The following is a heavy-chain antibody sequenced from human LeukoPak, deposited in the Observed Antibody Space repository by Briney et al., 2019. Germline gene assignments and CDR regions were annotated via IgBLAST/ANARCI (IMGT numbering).Heavy chain of an antibody. Sequence: SETLSLTCTVSGGSISSSSYCWGWIRQPPGKGLEWIGSIYYSGSTYYNPSLKSRVTISVDTSKNQFSLKLSSVTAADTAVYYCARRSEPGIQNSFDYWGQGTLVTVSS. V-gene: IGHV4-39*01. CDR2: IYYSGST. CDR1: GGSISSSSYC. J-gene: IGHJ4*02. D-gene: IGHD5-18*01. CDR3: ARRSEPGIQNSFDY.